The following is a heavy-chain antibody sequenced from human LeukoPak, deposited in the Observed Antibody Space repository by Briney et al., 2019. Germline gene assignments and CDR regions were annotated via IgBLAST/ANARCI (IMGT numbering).Heavy chain of an antibody. CDR1: GGSISSSNW. CDR3: TRGGNHFQFDY. J-gene: IGHJ4*02. D-gene: IGHD1-14*01. CDR2: IFHTGST. V-gene: IGHV4-4*02. Sequence: KASETLSLTCAVSGGSISSSNWWSWVRQPPGKGLEWIGEIFHTGSTSYNPSLKSRVTVSLDGSKQQFSLNLAYVTAADTAVYYCTRGGNHFQFDYWGQGTPVTVSS.